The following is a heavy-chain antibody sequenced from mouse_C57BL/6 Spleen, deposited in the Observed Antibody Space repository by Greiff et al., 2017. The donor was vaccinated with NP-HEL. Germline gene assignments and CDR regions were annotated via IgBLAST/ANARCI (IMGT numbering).Heavy chain of an antibody. J-gene: IGHJ3*01. D-gene: IGHD1-1*01. Sequence: QVQLQQPGAELVKPGASVKMSCKASGYTFTSYWITWVKQRPGQGLEWIGDIYPGSGSTNYNEKFKSKATLTVDTSSSTAYMQLSSLTSEDSAVYYCAREVYGSSYTWFAYWGQGTLVTVSA. V-gene: IGHV1-55*01. CDR1: GYTFTSYW. CDR2: IYPGSGST. CDR3: AREVYGSSYTWFAY.